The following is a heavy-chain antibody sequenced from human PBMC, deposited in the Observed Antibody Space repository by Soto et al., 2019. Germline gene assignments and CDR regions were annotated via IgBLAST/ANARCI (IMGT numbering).Heavy chain of an antibody. V-gene: IGHV1-3*01. CDR2: INPDNGNT. J-gene: IGHJ5*02. CDR3: ARGIATGQLDP. Sequence: GXSGKVSCKASVYTFARYTMNWVRQAPGQSLEWMGWINPDNGNTKSSQKFQDRVIITRDTSASTAYMDLSSLRSEDTAVYYCARGIATGQLDPWGQGTLVTVSS. CDR1: VYTFARYT. D-gene: IGHD2-15*01.